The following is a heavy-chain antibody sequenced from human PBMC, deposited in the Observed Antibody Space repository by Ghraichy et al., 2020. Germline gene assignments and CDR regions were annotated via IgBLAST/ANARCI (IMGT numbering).Heavy chain of an antibody. D-gene: IGHD2-21*02. Sequence: SQTLSLTCAVYGGSFSGYYWSWIRQPPGKGLEWIGEINHSGSTNYNPSLKSRVTISVDTSKNQFSLKLSSVTAADTAVYYCARGRHYDIVVVTASYWYFDLWGRGTLVTVSS. CDR2: INHSGST. CDR3: ARGRHYDIVVVTASYWYFDL. J-gene: IGHJ2*01. V-gene: IGHV4-34*01. CDR1: GGSFSGYY.